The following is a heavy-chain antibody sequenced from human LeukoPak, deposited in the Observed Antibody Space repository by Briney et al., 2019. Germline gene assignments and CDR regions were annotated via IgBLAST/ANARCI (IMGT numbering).Heavy chain of an antibody. Sequence: ASVKVSCKASGYTFTGYYMHWVRQAPGQGLEWMGWINPNSGGTNYAQKFQGRVTMTRDTSISTAYMELSRLRSDDTAVYYCASLNANWGSEDAFDIWGQGTMLTVSS. V-gene: IGHV1-2*02. CDR2: INPNSGGT. CDR1: GYTFTGYY. CDR3: ASLNANWGSEDAFDI. J-gene: IGHJ3*02. D-gene: IGHD7-27*01.